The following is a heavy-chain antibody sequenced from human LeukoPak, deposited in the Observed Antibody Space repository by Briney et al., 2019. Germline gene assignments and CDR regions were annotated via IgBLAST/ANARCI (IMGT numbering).Heavy chain of an antibody. CDR3: AGGSGGYLGAFGAFDY. V-gene: IGHV4-59*01. J-gene: IGHJ4*02. D-gene: IGHD3-10*01. Sequence: PSETLSLTCTVSGGPISSYYWSWIRQPPGKGLEWIGYIYYSGSTNYNPSLKSRVTISVDTSKNQFSLKLSSVTAADTAVYYCAGGSGGYLGAFGAFDYWGQGTLVTVSS. CDR1: GGPISSYY. CDR2: IYYSGST.